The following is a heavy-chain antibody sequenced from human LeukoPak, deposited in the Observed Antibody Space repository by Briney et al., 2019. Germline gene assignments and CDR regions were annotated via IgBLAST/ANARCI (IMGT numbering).Heavy chain of an antibody. CDR3: ARQQLVPYYYYYMDV. J-gene: IGHJ6*03. Sequence: ASVKVSCKASGYTFTSYGISWVRQAPGQGLEWMGWISAYNGNTNYAQKLQGRVTMTTDTSTSTAYMELRSLRSDDTAVYYCARQQLVPYYYYYMDVWGKGTTVTVSS. V-gene: IGHV1-18*01. CDR1: GYTFTSYG. CDR2: ISAYNGNT. D-gene: IGHD6-6*01.